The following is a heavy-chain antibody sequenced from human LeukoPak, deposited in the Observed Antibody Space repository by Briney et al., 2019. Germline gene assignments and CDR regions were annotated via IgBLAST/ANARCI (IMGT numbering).Heavy chain of an antibody. J-gene: IGHJ4*02. CDR2: IRPSGDNT. D-gene: IGHD3-10*01. CDR3: ALLGSKLLWRIDY. V-gene: IGHV3-23*01. Sequence: GGALRLSCAASGFTFSSYDMTWVRQAPGRGLEWVSSIRPSGDNTYYGDSVKGRFTISRDNSENTLYLLMNSLRGEDTAIYYCALLGSKLLWRIDYWGQGTLVTVSS. CDR1: GFTFSSYD.